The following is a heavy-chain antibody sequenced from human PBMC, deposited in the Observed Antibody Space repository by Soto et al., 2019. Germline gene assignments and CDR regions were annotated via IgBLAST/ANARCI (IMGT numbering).Heavy chain of an antibody. V-gene: IGHV6-1*01. J-gene: IGHJ5*02. D-gene: IGHD6-6*01. CDR1: GDSVSRDSAA. CDR2: TYYRSKWYN. Sequence: SQTLSLTCAISGDSVSRDSAAWNWIRQSPSRGLEWLGRTYYRSKWYNDYAESVKSRIIITPDTSKNQFSLQLNSVTPEDTAVYYCARVPRFEYSKLFWFDPWGQGTLVTVSS. CDR3: ARVPRFEYSKLFWFDP.